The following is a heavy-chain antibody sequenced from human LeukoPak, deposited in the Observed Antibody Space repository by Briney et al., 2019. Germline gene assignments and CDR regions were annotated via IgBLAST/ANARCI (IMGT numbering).Heavy chain of an antibody. V-gene: IGHV1-46*01. CDR2: INPSGDFR. J-gene: IGHJ1*01. CDR1: GYTFGTHW. D-gene: IGHD3-10*01. CDR3: ARDPKVRGVMPVGYFQH. Sequence: ASVKVSCKASGYTFGTHWMHWVRQAPGQGLEWMGIINPSGDFRSYAQKFKGRVTVTRDMSTRTVYMELSDLRPDDTAVYYCARDPKVRGVMPVGYFQHWGQGTLVTVSS.